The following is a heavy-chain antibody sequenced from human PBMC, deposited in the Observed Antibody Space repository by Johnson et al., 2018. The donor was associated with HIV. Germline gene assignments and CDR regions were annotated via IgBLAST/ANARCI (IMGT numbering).Heavy chain of an antibody. J-gene: IGHJ3*02. D-gene: IGHD3-22*01. V-gene: IGHV3-66*01. CDR3: AREVSTKIVVVREAFDI. Sequence: VQLVESGGGVVQPGRSLRLSCAASGFTFGDYVMSWFRQAPGKGLEWVSVIYSGGSTNYADSVTGRFTISRDNAKNSLYLQMNSLRAEDTAVYYCAREVSTKIVVVREAFDIWGQGTLVTVAS. CDR2: IYSGGST. CDR1: GFTFGDYV.